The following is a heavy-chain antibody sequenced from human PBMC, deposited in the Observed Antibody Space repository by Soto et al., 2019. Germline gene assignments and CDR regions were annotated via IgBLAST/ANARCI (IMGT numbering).Heavy chain of an antibody. CDR2: IYYSGST. V-gene: IGHV4-31*03. Sequence: TLSLTCTVSGGSISSGGYYWSWIRQHPGKGLEWIGYIYYSGSTYYNPSLKSRVTISVDTSKNQFSLKLSSVTAADTAVYYCASELWFGGDYYGMDVWGQGTTVTVSS. D-gene: IGHD3-10*01. CDR3: ASELWFGGDYYGMDV. J-gene: IGHJ6*02. CDR1: GGSISSGGYY.